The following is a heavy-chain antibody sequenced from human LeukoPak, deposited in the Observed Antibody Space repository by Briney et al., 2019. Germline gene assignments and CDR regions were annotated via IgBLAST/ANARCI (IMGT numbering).Heavy chain of an antibody. CDR2: INPNSGGT. D-gene: IGHD3-9*01. J-gene: IGHJ4*02. Sequence: ASVKVSCKASGYTFTGYYMHWVRQAPGQGLEWMGWINPNSGGTNYAQKFQGRVTMTRDTSISTAYMELSRLRSDDTAMYYCARVTGYPRYADYWGQGTLVTVSS. CDR3: ARVTGYPRYADY. V-gene: IGHV1-2*02. CDR1: GYTFTGYY.